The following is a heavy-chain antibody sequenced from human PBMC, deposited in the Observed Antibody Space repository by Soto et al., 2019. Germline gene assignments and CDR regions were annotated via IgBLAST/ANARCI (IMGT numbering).Heavy chain of an antibody. D-gene: IGHD3-22*01. CDR3: ARRDSNGFLDY. Sequence: PGESLKISCKASGYGFNNNWIGWVRQMPGKGLEWMGIIYPGNSDSRYSPSFQGQVTMSVDKSINTAYLQWSSLKASDTAMYYCARRDSNGFLDYWGQGTLVTVSS. CDR1: GYGFNNNW. CDR2: IYPGNSDS. V-gene: IGHV5-51*01. J-gene: IGHJ4*02.